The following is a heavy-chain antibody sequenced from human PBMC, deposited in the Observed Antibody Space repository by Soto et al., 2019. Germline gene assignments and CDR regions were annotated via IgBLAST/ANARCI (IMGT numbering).Heavy chain of an antibody. Sequence: QVQLVQSGAEVKKPGASVKVSCKASGYTFTSYGISWVRQAPGQGLEWMGWISAYNGNTNYAQKLQGRVTMTTDTATRTAYMELRSRGADDTAVYYCGRELGQQLVDYWGQGTLVTVSS. J-gene: IGHJ4*02. D-gene: IGHD6-13*01. CDR2: ISAYNGNT. V-gene: IGHV1-18*01. CDR3: GRELGQQLVDY. CDR1: GYTFTSYG.